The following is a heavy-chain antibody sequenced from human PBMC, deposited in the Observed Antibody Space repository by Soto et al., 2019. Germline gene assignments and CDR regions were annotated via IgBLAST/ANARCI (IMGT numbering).Heavy chain of an antibody. CDR2: INHSGST. CDR3: ATGSFLRFLSP. D-gene: IGHD1-26*01. CDR1: GGSFSGYY. J-gene: IGHJ5*02. Sequence: TSETLSLTCAVYGGSFSGYYWSWIRQPPGKGLEWIGEINHSGSTNYNPSLKSRVTISVDTSKNQFSLKLSSVTAADTAVYYCATGSFLRFLSPWGQGTLVTVSS. V-gene: IGHV4-34*01.